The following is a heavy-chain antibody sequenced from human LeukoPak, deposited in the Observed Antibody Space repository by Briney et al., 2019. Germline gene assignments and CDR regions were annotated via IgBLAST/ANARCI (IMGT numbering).Heavy chain of an antibody. CDR1: GGSISSYY. D-gene: IGHD3-22*01. CDR2: IYYSGST. J-gene: IGHJ6*03. CDR3: ARTLGYDSRSSYYYYYYMDV. Sequence: SETLSLTCTVSGGSISSYYWSWIRQPPGKGLEWIGYIYYSGSTNYNPSLKSRVTISVDTYKNQFPLKLSSVTAADTAVYYCARTLGYDSRSSYYYYYYMDVWGKGTTVTVSS. V-gene: IGHV4-59*01.